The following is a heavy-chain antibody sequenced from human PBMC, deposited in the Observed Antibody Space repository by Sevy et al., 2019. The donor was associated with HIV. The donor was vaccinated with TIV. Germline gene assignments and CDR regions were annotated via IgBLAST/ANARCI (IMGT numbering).Heavy chain of an antibody. D-gene: IGHD1-26*01. CDR2: IYYSRST. Sequence: SETLSLTCTVSGGSISSSSYYWGWIRQPPGKGLEWIGSIYYSRSTYSNPSLKRRVTISVDTSKNQFSLKLGSVTAADTAVYYCARALKVEATHNWFDPWGQGTLVTVSS. CDR3: ARALKVEATHNWFDP. J-gene: IGHJ5*02. V-gene: IGHV4-39*01. CDR1: GGSISSSSYY.